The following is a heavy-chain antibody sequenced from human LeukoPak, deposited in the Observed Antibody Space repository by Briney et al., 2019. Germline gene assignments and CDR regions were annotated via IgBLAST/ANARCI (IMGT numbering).Heavy chain of an antibody. V-gene: IGHV1-18*01. CDR2: ISAYNGNT. J-gene: IGHJ4*02. Sequence: ASVKVSCKASGYTFTCYGISWVRQAPGQGLEWMGWISAYNGNTNYAQKLQGRVTMTTDTSTSTAYMELRSLRSDDTAVYYCARDSRSGSYYSPFDYWGQGTLVTVSS. CDR3: ARDSRSGSYYSPFDY. D-gene: IGHD1-26*01. CDR1: GYTFTCYG.